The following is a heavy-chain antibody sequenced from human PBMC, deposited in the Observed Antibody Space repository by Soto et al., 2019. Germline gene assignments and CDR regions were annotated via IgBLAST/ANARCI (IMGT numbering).Heavy chain of an antibody. J-gene: IGHJ4*02. D-gene: IGHD3-22*01. CDR3: ARGIPPLYYHSSGYYSHPPYFDY. CDR2: IIAIFGTA. V-gene: IGHV1-69*06. CDR1: GGTFSSYA. Sequence: QVQLVQSGAEVKKPGSSVKVSCKASGGTFSSYAISWVRQAPGQGREWMGGIIAIFGTANYAQKIQGRVTIAANKSTSTADMELSSLRSEDTAVYYCARGIPPLYYHSSGYYSHPPYFDYWGQGTLVTVSS.